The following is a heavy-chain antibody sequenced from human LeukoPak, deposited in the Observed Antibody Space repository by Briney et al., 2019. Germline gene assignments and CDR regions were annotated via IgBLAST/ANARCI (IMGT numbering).Heavy chain of an antibody. D-gene: IGHD3-22*01. CDR2: IIPIFGTA. Sequence: SVKASCKASGGTFSSYAISWVRQAPGQGLEWMGGIIPIFGTANYAQKFQGRVTITADESTSTAYMELSSLRSEDTAVYYCARVDYYDSSGPFDYWGQGTLVTVSS. J-gene: IGHJ4*02. V-gene: IGHV1-69*01. CDR3: ARVDYYDSSGPFDY. CDR1: GGTFSSYA.